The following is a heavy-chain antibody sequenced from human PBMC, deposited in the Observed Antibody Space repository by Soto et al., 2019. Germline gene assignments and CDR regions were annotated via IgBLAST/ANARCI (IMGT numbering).Heavy chain of an antibody. CDR2: IYYSGST. CDR1: GGSISSGGYY. Sequence: SETLSLTCTVSGGSISSGGYYWSWIRQHPGKGLEWIGYIYYSGSTYYNPSLKSRVTISVDTSKNQFSLKLSSVTAADTAVYYCARDVVVPAATFHAYYYYYGMDVWGQGTTVTVSS. V-gene: IGHV4-31*03. J-gene: IGHJ6*02. CDR3: ARDVVVPAATFHAYYYYYGMDV. D-gene: IGHD2-2*01.